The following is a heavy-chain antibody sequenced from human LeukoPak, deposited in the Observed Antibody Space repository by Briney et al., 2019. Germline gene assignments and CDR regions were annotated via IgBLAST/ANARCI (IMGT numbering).Heavy chain of an antibody. CDR2: IIPIFGTA. D-gene: IGHD3/OR15-3a*01. CDR1: GGTFSSYA. Sequence: PVKVSCKASGGTFSSYAISWVRQAPGQGLEWMGRIIPIFGTANYAQKFQGRVTITTDESTSTAYMELSSLRSEDTAVYYCARDSKFWTEEQYYFYYWGQGTLVTVSS. CDR3: ARDSKFWTEEQYYFYY. J-gene: IGHJ4*02. V-gene: IGHV1-69*05.